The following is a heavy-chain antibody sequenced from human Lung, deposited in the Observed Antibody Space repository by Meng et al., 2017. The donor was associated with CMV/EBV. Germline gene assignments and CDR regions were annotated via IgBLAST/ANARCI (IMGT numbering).Heavy chain of an antibody. Sequence: VKLVESVGVVVQPGGSLRLSCVASGFTFDDYTMHWVRQPPGKGLEWVSLISWDGGSTYYADSVEGRFTISRDNMKNSLYLQMNTLTSEDTALYYCARGYDSSGYLDYWGQGTLVTVSS. V-gene: IGHV3-43*01. CDR3: ARGYDSSGYLDY. CDR2: ISWDGGST. D-gene: IGHD3-22*01. CDR1: GFTFDDYT. J-gene: IGHJ4*02.